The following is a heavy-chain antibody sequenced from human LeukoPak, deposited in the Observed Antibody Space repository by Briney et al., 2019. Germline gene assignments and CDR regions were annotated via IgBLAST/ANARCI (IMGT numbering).Heavy chain of an antibody. CDR1: GGSFSGYY. D-gene: IGHD3-22*01. CDR3: ARWDYYDSSGDNAFDI. V-gene: IGHV4-34*01. CDR2: NNHSGST. Sequence: PSETLSLTCAVYGGSFSGYYWSWLRQPPGKGLEGLGENNHSGSTNYNPSLKCRVNISVDTSQNQFSLKLSSVTAADAAVYYCARWDYYDSSGDNAFDIWGQGTMVTVSS. J-gene: IGHJ3*02.